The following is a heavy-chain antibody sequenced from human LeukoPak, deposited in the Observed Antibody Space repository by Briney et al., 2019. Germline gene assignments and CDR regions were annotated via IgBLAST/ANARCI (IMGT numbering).Heavy chain of an antibody. CDR3: ARGDYGVPYYFDY. V-gene: IGHV3-7*01. D-gene: IGHD4-17*01. Sequence: GGSLRLSCAASGFTFNNYAMGWVRQAPGKGLEWVANIKQDGSEKYYVDSVKGRFTISRDNAKNSLYLQMNSLRAEDTAVYYCARGDYGVPYYFDYWGQGTLVTVSS. J-gene: IGHJ4*02. CDR1: GFTFNNYA. CDR2: IKQDGSEK.